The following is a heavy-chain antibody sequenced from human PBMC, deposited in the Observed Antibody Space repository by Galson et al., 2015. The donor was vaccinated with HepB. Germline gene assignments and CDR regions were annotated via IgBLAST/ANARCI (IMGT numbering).Heavy chain of an antibody. D-gene: IGHD7-27*01. J-gene: IGHJ4*02. CDR1: GYTFTNYG. CDR3: ARGDWGWGGFDD. Sequence: SVKVSCKASGYTFTNYGISWVRQAPGQGLQRMGWISAYNGNTHYAQKLQGRVTMTTDTSTSTAYMELRSLRSDDTAVYYCARGDWGWGGFDDWGQGTLVTVSS. CDR2: ISAYNGNT. V-gene: IGHV1-18*01.